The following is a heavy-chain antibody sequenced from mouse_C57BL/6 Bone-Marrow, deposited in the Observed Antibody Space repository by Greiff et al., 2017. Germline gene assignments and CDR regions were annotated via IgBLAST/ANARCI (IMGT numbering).Heavy chain of an antibody. CDR3: ARPYYSNYWYFDV. J-gene: IGHJ1*03. Sequence: VQLQQPGAELVKPGASVKMSCKASGYTFTSYWLTWVQQRPGQGLEWIGDIYPGSGSTNYNEKFKSKATLTVDTSSSTAYMQLSSLTSEDSAVYYCARPYYSNYWYFDVWGTGTTVTVSS. CDR2: IYPGSGST. D-gene: IGHD2-5*01. CDR1: GYTFTSYW. V-gene: IGHV1-55*01.